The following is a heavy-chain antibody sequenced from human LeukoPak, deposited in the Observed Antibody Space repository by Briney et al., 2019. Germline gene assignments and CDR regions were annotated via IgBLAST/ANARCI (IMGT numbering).Heavy chain of an antibody. CDR2: IWYDGSRK. D-gene: IGHD2-2*01. J-gene: IGHJ4*02. CDR1: VVILSNYS. CDR3: ARADCSSSSCPSKFDY. V-gene: IGHV3-33*01. Sequence: RGGSLRLSRVPSVVILSNYSLHWVRQAPGKGLWWGAVIWYDGSRKYYADSVKGRFTISRDDSKNTLYLQMNSLRVEDTAVYYCARADCSSSSCPSKFDYWGQGTLVTVSS.